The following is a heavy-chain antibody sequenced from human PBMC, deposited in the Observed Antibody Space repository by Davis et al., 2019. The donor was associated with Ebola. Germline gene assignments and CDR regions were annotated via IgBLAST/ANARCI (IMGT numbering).Heavy chain of an antibody. D-gene: IGHD3-3*01. CDR1: GYTFTGYY. Sequence: ASVKVSCKASGYTFTGYYMHWVRQAPGQGLEWMGWINPNSGGTNYAQKFQGRVTMTRDTSISTAYMELSRLRSDDTAVYYCARGPDFWSGPGDYWGQGTLVTVSS. CDR2: INPNSGGT. J-gene: IGHJ4*02. V-gene: IGHV1-2*02. CDR3: ARGPDFWSGPGDY.